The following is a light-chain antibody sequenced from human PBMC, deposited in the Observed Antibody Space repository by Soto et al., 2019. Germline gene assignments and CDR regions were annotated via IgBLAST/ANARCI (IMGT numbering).Light chain of an antibody. CDR1: QSISGW. Sequence: DIQMTQSPSTLPVFVGDRVTITCRASQSISGWLAWYQQQPGRAPKLLISKASSLESGVPSRFSGSGSGTEFALTVSSLQPDDSATYYCQQYNYYSYTFGQGTKLQIK. J-gene: IGKJ2*01. V-gene: IGKV1-5*03. CDR2: KAS. CDR3: QQYNYYSYT.